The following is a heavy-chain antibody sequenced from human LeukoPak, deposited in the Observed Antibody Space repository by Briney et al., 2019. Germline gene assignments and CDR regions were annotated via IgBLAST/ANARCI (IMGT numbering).Heavy chain of an antibody. J-gene: IGHJ4*02. CDR2: INPGNGNT. CDR3: AKDRDCSTNTCYDLDY. V-gene: IGHV1-3*01. D-gene: IGHD2-2*01. Sequence: ASVKVSCKASGYIFTNFAIHWVRQAPGQSLEWMGWINPGNGNTKYPQKFRDRVTMTRDTSASTAYMELSSLRSEDRAVYYCAKDRDCSTNTCYDLDYWGQGTLVTVSS. CDR1: GYIFTNFA.